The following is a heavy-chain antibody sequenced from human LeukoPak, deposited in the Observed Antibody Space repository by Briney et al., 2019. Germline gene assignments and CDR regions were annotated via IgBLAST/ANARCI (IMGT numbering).Heavy chain of an antibody. CDR1: GFTFDDYG. Sequence: GGSLRLSCAASGFTFDDYGMSWVRQAPGKGREWVSGINWNGGSTGYADSVKGRFTISRDNAKNSLYLQMNSLRAEDTALYYCARVSRTYYDFWSGYYYYYYMDVWGKGTTVTVSS. J-gene: IGHJ6*03. D-gene: IGHD3-3*01. CDR3: ARVSRTYYDFWSGYYYYYYMDV. CDR2: INWNGGST. V-gene: IGHV3-20*04.